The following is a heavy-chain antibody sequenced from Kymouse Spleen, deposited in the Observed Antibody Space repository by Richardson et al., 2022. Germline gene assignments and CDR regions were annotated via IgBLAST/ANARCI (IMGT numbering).Heavy chain of an antibody. CDR1: GGSISSSSYY. Sequence: QLQLQESGPGLVKPSETLSLTCTVSGGSISSSSYYWGWIRQPPGKGLEWIGSIYYSGSTYYNPSLKSRVTISVDTSKNQFSLKLSSVTAADTAVYYCARRITMVRGVLVQLVRPLGPGNPGHRLL. CDR2: IYYSGST. D-gene: IGHD3-10*01. J-gene: IGHJ5*02. CDR3: ARRITMVRGVLVQLVRP. V-gene: IGHV4-39*01.